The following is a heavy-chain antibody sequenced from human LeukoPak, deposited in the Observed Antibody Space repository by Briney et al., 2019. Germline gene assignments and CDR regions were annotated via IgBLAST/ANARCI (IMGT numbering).Heavy chain of an antibody. CDR2: VYYSGST. D-gene: IGHD2-15*01. J-gene: IGHJ4*02. Sequence: SETLSLTCVVSGGSVSGYYWGWIRQPPGRGLEWIGYVYYSGSTNYNPSFKSRITISVDTSRNQLSLQLSSVTAADTAVYYCARIHRYCSGGACYVLDNWGQGTLVAVSS. V-gene: IGHV4-59*02. CDR1: GGSVSGYY. CDR3: ARIHRYCSGGACYVLDN.